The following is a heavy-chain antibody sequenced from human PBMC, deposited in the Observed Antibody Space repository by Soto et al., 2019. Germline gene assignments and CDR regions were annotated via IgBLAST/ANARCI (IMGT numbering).Heavy chain of an antibody. CDR1: GGSFSGYY. V-gene: IGHV4-34*01. CDR2: INHSGST. D-gene: IGHD1-1*01. Sequence: SETLSLTCAVYGGSFSGYYWSWIRQPPGKGLEWIGEINHSGSTNYNPSLKSRVTISVDTSKNQFSLKLSSVTAADTAVYYCARAPIGLDTNFDYWGQGTLVTSPQ. CDR3: ARAPIGLDTNFDY. J-gene: IGHJ4*02.